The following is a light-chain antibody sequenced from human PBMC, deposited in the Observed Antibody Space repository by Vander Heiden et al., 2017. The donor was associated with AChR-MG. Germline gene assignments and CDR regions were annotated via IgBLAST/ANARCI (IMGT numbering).Light chain of an antibody. Sequence: EIVMTQPPATLSVSPGERATLSCRASQSVSSNIAWYQQKPGQAPRLLIYGASTRATGIPARFSGSGSGTEFTLTISSLQSDSFAVYYCQQYNHWPATFGQGTKVEIK. J-gene: IGKJ1*01. V-gene: IGKV3-15*01. CDR1: QSVSSN. CDR3: QQYNHWPAT. CDR2: GAS.